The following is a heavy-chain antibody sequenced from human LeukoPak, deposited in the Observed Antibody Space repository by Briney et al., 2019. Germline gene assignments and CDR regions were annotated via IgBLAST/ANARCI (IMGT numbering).Heavy chain of an antibody. J-gene: IGHJ4*02. CDR3: ARYCSSTSCRYPTDY. D-gene: IGHD2-2*01. Sequence: ASVKVSCKASGYTFTSYGISWVRQAPGQGVEWMGWISAYNGNTNYAQKLQGRVTMTTDTSTSTAYMELRSLRSDDTAVYYCARYCSSTSCRYPTDYWGQGTLVTVSS. CDR2: ISAYNGNT. V-gene: IGHV1-18*01. CDR1: GYTFTSYG.